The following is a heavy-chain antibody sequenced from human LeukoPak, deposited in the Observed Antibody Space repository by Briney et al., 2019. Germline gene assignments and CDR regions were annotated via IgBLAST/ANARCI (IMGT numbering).Heavy chain of an antibody. D-gene: IGHD6-6*01. Sequence: ASVKVSCKASGYTFTGYYMHWVRQAPGQGLEWMGWINPNSGGTNYAQKFQGRVTMIRDTSISTAYMELSRLRPDDTAVYYCARWDGSIAAASMDVWGQGTTVTVSS. J-gene: IGHJ6*02. CDR1: GYTFTGYY. V-gene: IGHV1-2*02. CDR3: ARWDGSIAAASMDV. CDR2: INPNSGGT.